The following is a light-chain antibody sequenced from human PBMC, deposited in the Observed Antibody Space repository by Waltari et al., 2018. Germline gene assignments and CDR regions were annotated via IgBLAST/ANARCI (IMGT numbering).Light chain of an antibody. CDR3: SSYTSSSTVV. J-gene: IGLJ2*01. Sequence: QSALTQPASVSGSPGQSITIPCTGTSSDVGGYNYLSWYQQYPGKAPKLMIYDVSKRPSGVSTRFSGSKSGNTASLTISGLQAEDEADYYCSSYTSSSTVVFGGGTKLTVL. V-gene: IGLV2-14*01. CDR2: DVS. CDR1: SSDVGGYNY.